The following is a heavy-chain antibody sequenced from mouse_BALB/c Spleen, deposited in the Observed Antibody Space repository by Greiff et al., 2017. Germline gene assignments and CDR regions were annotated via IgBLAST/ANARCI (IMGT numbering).Heavy chain of an antibody. V-gene: IGHV5-6-3*01. J-gene: IGHJ4*01. CDR3: ARSGREDAMDY. CDR2: INSNGGST. Sequence: EVKLVESGGGLVQPGGSLKLSCAASGFTFSSYGMSWVRQTPDKRLELVATINSNGGSTYYPDSVKGRFTISRDNAKNTLYLQMSSLKSEDTAMDYCARSGREDAMDYWGQGTSVTVSS. CDR1: GFTFSSYG.